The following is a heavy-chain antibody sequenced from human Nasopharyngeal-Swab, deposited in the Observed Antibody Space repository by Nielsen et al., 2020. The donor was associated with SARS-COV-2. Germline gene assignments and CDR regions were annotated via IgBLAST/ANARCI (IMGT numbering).Heavy chain of an antibody. J-gene: IGHJ6*02. Sequence: ASVKVSCKASGYTFTSYGISWVRQAPGQGLEWMGWISAYNGNTNYVQKLQGRVTMTTDTSTSTAYMELRSLRSDDTAVYYCARESGSSWPEQQYYYYYGMDVWGQGTTVTVSS. CDR2: ISAYNGNT. CDR1: GYTFTSYG. CDR3: ARESGSSWPEQQYYYYYGMDV. V-gene: IGHV1-18*01. D-gene: IGHD6-13*01.